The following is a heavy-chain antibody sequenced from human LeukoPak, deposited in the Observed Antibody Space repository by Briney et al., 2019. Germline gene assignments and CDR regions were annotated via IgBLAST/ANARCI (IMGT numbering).Heavy chain of an antibody. CDR1: GFTFSNYA. V-gene: IGHV3-64*01. D-gene: IGHD2-15*01. Sequence: PGGSLRLSCAASGFTFSNYAMHWVRQAPGKGLEYVSAISDNGGSTYYANSVKGRFTISRDNSKNTLYLQMGSLRAEDMAIYYCARSAGRFGSGGSCYDYWGQGTQVTVSS. CDR3: ARSAGRFGSGGSCYDY. CDR2: ISDNGGST. J-gene: IGHJ4*02.